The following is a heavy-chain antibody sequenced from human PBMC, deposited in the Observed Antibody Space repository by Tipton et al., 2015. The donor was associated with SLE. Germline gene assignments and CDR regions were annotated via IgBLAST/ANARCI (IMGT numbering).Heavy chain of an antibody. CDR1: GSSISSYY. CDR3: ARGDWAYWFDS. V-gene: IGHV4-59*01. D-gene: IGHD3/OR15-3a*01. CDR2: IYYSGST. Sequence: TLSLTCTVSGSSISSYYWSWIRQPPGKGLEWIGYIYYSGSTNYNPSLKSRVTISVDTSKNQFSLKLSSVTAADTAVYYCARGDWAYWFDSWGQGTLVTVSS. J-gene: IGHJ5*01.